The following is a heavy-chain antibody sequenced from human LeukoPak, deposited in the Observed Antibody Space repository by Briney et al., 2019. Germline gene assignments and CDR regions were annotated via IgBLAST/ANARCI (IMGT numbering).Heavy chain of an antibody. V-gene: IGHV5-51*03. CDR2: INPSDSDT. J-gene: IGHJ4*02. CDR3: ARAWTFDS. D-gene: IGHD1-1*01. Sequence: GESPKTLFQGSGYSFSNSRIAWARQMPGRGLEWMVIINPSDSDTRYSPSFQGQVTISADKSISTAYLQWSSLKASDSAMYYCARAWTFDSWGQGTRVTVSS. CDR1: GYSFSNSR.